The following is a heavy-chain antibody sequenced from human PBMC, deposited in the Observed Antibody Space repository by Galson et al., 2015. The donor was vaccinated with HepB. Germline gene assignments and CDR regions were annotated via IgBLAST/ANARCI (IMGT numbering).Heavy chain of an antibody. CDR1: GGTFSSYA. CDR2: IIPIFGIA. J-gene: IGHJ6*02. V-gene: IGHV1-69*13. CDR3: ARSISTVTPKKRNNGDYYYGMDV. D-gene: IGHD4-17*01. Sequence: SVKVSCKASGGTFSSYAISRVRQAPGQGLEWMGGIIPIFGIANYAQKFQGRVTITADESTSTAYMELSSLRSEDTAVYYCARSISTVTPKKRNNGDYYYGMDVWGQGTTVTVSS.